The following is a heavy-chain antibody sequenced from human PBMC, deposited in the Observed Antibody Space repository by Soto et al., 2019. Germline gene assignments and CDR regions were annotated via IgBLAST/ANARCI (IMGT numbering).Heavy chain of an antibody. CDR1: GFTFSSNG. CDR2: IWYDGTNK. V-gene: IGHV3-33*01. CDR3: TRSTQYYYGMDV. J-gene: IGHJ6*02. Sequence: HPGGSLRLSCAASGFTFSSNGMHWVRQAPGKGLEWVAVIWYDGTNKYYADSVKGRFTISRDNSKNTLYLQMNSLRAEDTALYYCTRSTQYYYGMDVWGQGTTVTVSS.